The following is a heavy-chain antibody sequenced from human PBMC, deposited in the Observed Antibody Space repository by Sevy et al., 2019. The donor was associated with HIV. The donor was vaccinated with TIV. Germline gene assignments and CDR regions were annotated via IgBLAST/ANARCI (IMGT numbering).Heavy chain of an antibody. Sequence: SETLSLTCAVYGGSFSGYYWSWIRQPPGKGLEWIGEINHSGSTNYNPYLKSRVTISVYTYKNQFSLKLSSVTAAATAVYYCARYRVAGNFDYWGQGTLVTVSS. CDR3: ARYRVAGNFDY. V-gene: IGHV4-34*01. J-gene: IGHJ4*02. CDR1: GGSFSGYY. CDR2: INHSGST. D-gene: IGHD6-19*01.